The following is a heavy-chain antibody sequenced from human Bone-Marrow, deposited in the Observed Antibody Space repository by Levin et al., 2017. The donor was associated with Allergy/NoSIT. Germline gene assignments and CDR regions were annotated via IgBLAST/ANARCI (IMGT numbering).Heavy chain of an antibody. CDR3: AGLDYIRFKDY. CDR2: IYSGGGI. V-gene: IGHV3-53*01. CDR1: GFTVSNNY. Sequence: GESLKISCAVSGFTVSNNYMSWVRQAPGKGLEWVSVIYSGGGIYNADSVKGRFTISRDNSKNTLYLQMNSLRAEDTAVYYCAGLDYIRFKDYWGQGTLVTVSS. J-gene: IGHJ4*02. D-gene: IGHD3-3*01.